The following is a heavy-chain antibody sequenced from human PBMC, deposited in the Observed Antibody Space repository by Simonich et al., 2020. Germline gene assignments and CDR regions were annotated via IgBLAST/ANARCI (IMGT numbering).Heavy chain of an antibody. J-gene: IGHJ3*02. V-gene: IGHV4-34*01. Sequence: QVQLQQWGAGLLKPSETLSLNCAVYGGSFSGSYWSWTSQPPGKGLERIGEINQSGCTNDNPPLKRRVTISVDTSKNQFSLKLSSVTAADTAVYYCARGKGWKNAFDIWGQGTMVTVSS. CDR2: INQSGCT. D-gene: IGHD1-1*01. CDR1: GGSFSGSY. CDR3: ARGKGWKNAFDI.